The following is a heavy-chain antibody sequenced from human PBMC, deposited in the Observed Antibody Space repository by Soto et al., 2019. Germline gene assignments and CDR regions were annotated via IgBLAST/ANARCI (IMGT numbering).Heavy chain of an antibody. CDR1: GGSISTYY. CDR2: ISYSGST. Sequence: QVQLQESGPELVKSSETLSLTCTVSGGSISTYYWSWIRQSPGKGLEWIGSISYSGSTNYNPSLKSRVTMSVDTSKNQFSLKLTSVTAADTAVYYCARMGIAATRDWFDPWGQGTLVTVSS. D-gene: IGHD6-13*01. J-gene: IGHJ5*02. CDR3: ARMGIAATRDWFDP. V-gene: IGHV4-59*08.